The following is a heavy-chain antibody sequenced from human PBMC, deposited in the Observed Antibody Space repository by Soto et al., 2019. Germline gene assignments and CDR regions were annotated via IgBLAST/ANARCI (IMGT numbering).Heavy chain of an antibody. V-gene: IGHV3-49*04. Sequence: GGSLRLSCTASGFTFGDYAMSWVRQAPGKGLEWVGFIRSKAYGGTTEYAASVKGRFTISRDDSKSIAYLQMNSLKTEDTAVYYCTRDRAIFGVVPHYYYGMDVWGQGTTVTVSS. D-gene: IGHD3-3*01. J-gene: IGHJ6*02. CDR3: TRDRAIFGVVPHYYYGMDV. CDR2: IRSKAYGGTT. CDR1: GFTFGDYA.